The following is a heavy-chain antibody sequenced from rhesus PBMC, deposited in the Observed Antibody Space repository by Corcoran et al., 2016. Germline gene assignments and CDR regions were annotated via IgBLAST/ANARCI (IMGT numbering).Heavy chain of an antibody. J-gene: IGHJ4*01. CDR2: ICGSGLST. D-gene: IGHD5-36*01. V-gene: IGHV4-169*01. CDR3: SRRYSSFDY. CDR1: GGSISSSY. Sequence: QLQLQESGPGLMKPSETLSVTCAVSGGSISSSYWSWIRQAPGQGVEWMGYICGSGLSTYYNPSHHDRVTLSVDTSKNLLSLKLSSVTAADTAVYYWSRRYSSFDYWGQGLLVTVSS.